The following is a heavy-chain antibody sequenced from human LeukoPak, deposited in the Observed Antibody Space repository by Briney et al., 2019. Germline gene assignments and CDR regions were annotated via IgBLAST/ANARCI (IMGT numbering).Heavy chain of an antibody. V-gene: IGHV3-21*01. CDR2: ITSSSSYI. CDR3: ARVAPGYLGYSSAWYTDY. J-gene: IGHJ4*02. CDR1: GFTFSSYT. Sequence: GGSLRLSCAASGFTFSSYTMMWVRQAPEKGLEYVSSITSSSSYIYYADSVKGQFTISRDNAKNSLYLQMNSLRAEDTAVYYCARVAPGYLGYSSAWYTDYWGQGTLVSVSS. D-gene: IGHD6-19*01.